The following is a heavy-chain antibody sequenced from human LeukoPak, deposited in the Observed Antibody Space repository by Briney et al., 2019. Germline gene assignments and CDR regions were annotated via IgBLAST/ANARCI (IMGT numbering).Heavy chain of an antibody. CDR2: ISGSGGST. J-gene: IGHJ5*02. Sequence: GGSLRLSCAASGFTFSNYAMTWVRQAPGKGLEWVSVISGSGGSTYYADSVKGRFTISRDNAKNTLYLQMDSLRAEDTAVFYCARTNLGYRYAPSWGQGTLVTVSP. D-gene: IGHD3-16*01. CDR3: ARTNLGYRYAPS. CDR1: GFTFSNYA. V-gene: IGHV3-23*01.